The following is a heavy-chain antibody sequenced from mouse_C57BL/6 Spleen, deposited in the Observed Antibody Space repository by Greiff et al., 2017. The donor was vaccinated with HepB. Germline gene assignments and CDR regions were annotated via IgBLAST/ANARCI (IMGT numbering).Heavy chain of an antibody. Sequence: VKLQESGPGLVAPSQSLSITCTVSGFSLTSYAISWVRQPPGKGLEWLGVIWTGGGTNYNSALKSRLSISKDNSKSQVFLKMNSLQTDDTARYYCASPAYDYDVGWFAYWGQGTLVTVSA. CDR3: ASPAYDYDVGWFAY. CDR1: GFSLTSYA. V-gene: IGHV2-9-1*01. CDR2: IWTGGGT. D-gene: IGHD2-4*01. J-gene: IGHJ3*01.